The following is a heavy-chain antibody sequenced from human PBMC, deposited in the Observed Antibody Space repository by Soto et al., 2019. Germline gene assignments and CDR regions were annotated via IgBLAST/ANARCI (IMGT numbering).Heavy chain of an antibody. CDR1: GFSLSTTGVG. D-gene: IGHD1-20*01. V-gene: IGHV2-5*01. CDR3: AHSLRYEGGLDV. CDR2: IFWNDDK. Sequence: QITLKESGPTLVKPTQTLTLTCTFSGFSLSTTGVGVGWIRQPPGKALEWLALIFWNDDKRYSPSLNSRLTITKDTSRNQAVLTMTNMDPVDTATYYCAHSLRYEGGLDVWCQGTTVTVSS. J-gene: IGHJ6*02.